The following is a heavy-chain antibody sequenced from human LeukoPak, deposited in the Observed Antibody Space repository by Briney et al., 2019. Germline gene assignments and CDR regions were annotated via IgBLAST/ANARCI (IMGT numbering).Heavy chain of an antibody. V-gene: IGHV3-43*02. CDR2: ISGDGGST. J-gene: IGHJ4*02. CDR3: AKVYGGNSIIYFDY. CDR1: GFTFDDYA. D-gene: IGHD4-23*01. Sequence: GGSLTLSCAASGFTFDDYAMHWVRQAPGKGLEWVSLISGDGGSTYYADSVKGRFTISRDNSKNSLYLQMNSLRTEDTALYYCAKVYGGNSIIYFDYWGQGTLVTVSS.